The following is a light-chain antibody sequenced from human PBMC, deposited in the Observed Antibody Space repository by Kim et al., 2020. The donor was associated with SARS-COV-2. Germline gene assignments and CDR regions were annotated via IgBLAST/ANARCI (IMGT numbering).Light chain of an antibody. CDR3: QAWDSSTYV. Sequence: GSPGQTASITCSGDKVEDKYACLYQQKPGQSPVLVIYQDSKRPSGIPERFSGSNSGNTATLTISGTQAMDEADYYCQAWDSSTYVFGTGTKVTVL. V-gene: IGLV3-1*01. J-gene: IGLJ1*01. CDR2: QDS. CDR1: KVEDKY.